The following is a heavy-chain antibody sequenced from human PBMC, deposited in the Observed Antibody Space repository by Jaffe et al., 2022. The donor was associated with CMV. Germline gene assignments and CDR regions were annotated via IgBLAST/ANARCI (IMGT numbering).Heavy chain of an antibody. CDR1: GFTFSSYA. V-gene: IGHV3-23*04. CDR2: ISGSGGST. J-gene: IGHJ6*03. CDR3: AKGSGVYSSSSGFNYYYYYMDV. D-gene: IGHD6-6*01. Sequence: EVQLVESGGGLVQPGGSLRLSCAASGFTFSSYAMSWVRQAPGKGLEWVSAISGSGGSTYYADSVKGRFTISRDNSKNTLYLQMNSLRAEDTAVYYCAKGSGVYSSSSGFNYYYYYMDVWGKGTTVTVSS.